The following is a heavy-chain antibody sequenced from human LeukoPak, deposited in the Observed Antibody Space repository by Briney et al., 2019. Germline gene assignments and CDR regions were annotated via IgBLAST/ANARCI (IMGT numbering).Heavy chain of an antibody. D-gene: IGHD3-22*01. CDR2: ISAYNGNT. J-gene: IGHJ6*02. CDR1: GYTFTSYG. V-gene: IGHV1-18*01. CDR3: ARDYYDSSGYDYYYYYGMDV. Sequence: PGASVNVSCKASGYTFTSYGISWVRQAPGQGLEWMGWISAYNGNTNYAQKLQGRVTMTTDTSTSTAYMELRSLRSDDTAVYYCARDYYDSSGYDYYYYYGMDVWGQGTTVTVSS.